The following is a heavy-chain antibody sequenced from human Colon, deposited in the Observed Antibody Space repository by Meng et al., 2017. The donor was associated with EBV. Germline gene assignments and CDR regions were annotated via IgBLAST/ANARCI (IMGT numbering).Heavy chain of an antibody. Sequence: QGQLPEAGPGLVKPSEPLFLPCTVSGGSISNYYWSWIRQSPGKGLEWIGYVYYSGSATYNPSLKSRVTISVDTSKNQVSLKLTSVSAADTAVYYCATMKYNDWFKNWGQGILVTVSS. J-gene: IGHJ5*02. D-gene: IGHD5-24*01. CDR3: ATMKYNDWFKN. CDR2: VYYSGSA. V-gene: IGHV4-59*01. CDR1: GGSISNYY.